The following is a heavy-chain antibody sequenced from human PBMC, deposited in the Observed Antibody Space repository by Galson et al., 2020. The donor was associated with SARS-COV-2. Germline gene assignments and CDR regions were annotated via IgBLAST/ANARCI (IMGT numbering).Heavy chain of an antibody. V-gene: IGHV4-31*03. CDR2: IYHNGVT. J-gene: IGHJ6*02. D-gene: IGHD4-17*01. CDR1: GGSITSGGYY. CDR3: ARDLYGNCVGGNVYHYYGMDV. Sequence: ASETLSLTCTVSGGSITSGGYYWNWIRQHPRKGLEWNGYIYHNGVTHYNPSLESRVTMSVDTSEKHFSLRLTAVTAADTAVYYCARDLYGNCVGGNVYHYYGMDVWGQGTTVTVSS.